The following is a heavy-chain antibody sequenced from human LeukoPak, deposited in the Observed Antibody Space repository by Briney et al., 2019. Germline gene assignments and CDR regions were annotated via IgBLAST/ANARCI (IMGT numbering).Heavy chain of an antibody. Sequence: GGSLRLSCAAFRFTFSSYGMHGVRQAPGKGLEWVALIWYDGNNKYYSDSVKGRFTISRDNSENTLYLQMNSLRAEDTAVYYCAKFVRVEVPNWGQGTLVTVSS. CDR1: RFTFSSYG. V-gene: IGHV3-33*03. D-gene: IGHD3-10*01. CDR2: IWYDGNNK. CDR3: AKFVRVEVPN. J-gene: IGHJ4*02.